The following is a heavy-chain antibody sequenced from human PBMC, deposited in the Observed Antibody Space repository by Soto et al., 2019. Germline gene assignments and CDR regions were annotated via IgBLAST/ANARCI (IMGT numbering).Heavy chain of an antibody. CDR3: ATGTVGAMDY. D-gene: IGHD1-26*01. CDR2: TRNKVDSYTT. V-gene: IGHV3-72*01. CDR1: GFTFSDHY. Sequence: GVLRLSFAASGFTFSDHYMEWVRQAPGKGLEWVGRTRNKVDSYTTEYAASVRGRFTISRDDSKTSLYLQMNSLKTEDTALYYCATGTVGAMDYWGQGTLVTVSS. J-gene: IGHJ4*02.